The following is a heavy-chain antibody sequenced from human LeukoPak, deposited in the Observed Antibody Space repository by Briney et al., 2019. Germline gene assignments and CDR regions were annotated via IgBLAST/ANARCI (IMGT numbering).Heavy chain of an antibody. CDR3: ARGRTPYCRSTTFYARLDY. CDR2: ISFDESTN. V-gene: IGHV3-30*04. D-gene: IGHD2-2*01. J-gene: IGHJ4*02. CDR1: GFTFSNHA. Sequence: GGSLRLSCAASGFTFSNHAMHWVRQGPGKGLEWVALISFDESTNYYADSVKGRFTISRDNSKNTQYLQMNSLRPEDTAVYYCARGRTPYCRSTTFYARLDYWGQGTLVTVSS.